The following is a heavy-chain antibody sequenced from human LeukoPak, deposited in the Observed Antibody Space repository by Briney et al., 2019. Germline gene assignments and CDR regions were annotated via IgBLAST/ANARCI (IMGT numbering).Heavy chain of an antibody. CDR2: ISGSGSPT. Sequence: GGSLRLSCAASGFTFSSYSMPWVRQAPGEGLEWVSGISGSGSPTYYADTVKGRFTIFRDNSRNTLYLQMNRLRAEDTALYYCARVISNVWALYGLGDSWGQGTLVTVSS. J-gene: IGHJ4*02. D-gene: IGHD4-17*01. CDR3: ARVISNVWALYGLGDS. CDR1: GFTFSSYS. V-gene: IGHV3-23*01.